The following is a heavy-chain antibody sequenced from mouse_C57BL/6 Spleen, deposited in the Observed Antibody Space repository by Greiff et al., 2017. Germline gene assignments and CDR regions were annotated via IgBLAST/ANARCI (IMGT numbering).Heavy chain of an antibody. CDR2: ISYDGSN. D-gene: IGHD2-3*01. Sequence: ESGPGLVKPSQSLSLTCSVTGYSITSGYYWNWIRQFPGNKLEWMGYISYDGSNNYNPSLKNRISITRDTSKNQFFLKLNSVTTEDTATYYCARGGYDGYRYFDVWGTGTTVTVSS. J-gene: IGHJ1*03. CDR3: ARGGYDGYRYFDV. V-gene: IGHV3-6*01. CDR1: GYSITSGYY.